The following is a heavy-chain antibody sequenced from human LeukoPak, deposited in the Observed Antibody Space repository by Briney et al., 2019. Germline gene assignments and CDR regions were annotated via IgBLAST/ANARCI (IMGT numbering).Heavy chain of an antibody. D-gene: IGHD3-10*01. CDR1: GGSISSGDYY. CDR3: ARYMVRGVNWFDP. CDR2: IYYSGST. J-gene: IGHJ5*02. Sequence: SSETLSLTCTVSGGSISSGDYYWSWIRQPPGKGLEWIGYIYYSGSTYYNPSLKSRVTISVDTSKNQFSLKLSSVTDADTAVYYCARYMVRGVNWFDPWGQGTLVTVSS. V-gene: IGHV4-30-4*01.